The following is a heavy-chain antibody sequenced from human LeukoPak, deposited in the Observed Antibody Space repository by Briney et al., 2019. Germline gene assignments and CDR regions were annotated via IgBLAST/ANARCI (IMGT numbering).Heavy chain of an antibody. CDR2: IYPSGST. D-gene: IGHD3-22*01. Sequence: PSETLSLTCTVAGGSISSYYWSWIRQPAGKGLEWIGRIYPSGSTNYNPSLKSRVTMSVDTSKNQFSLKLSSVTAADTAVYYCARDLRVPNYDSSGSYFDYWGQGTLVTVSS. CDR3: ARDLRVPNYDSSGSYFDY. J-gene: IGHJ4*02. CDR1: GGSISSYY. V-gene: IGHV4-4*07.